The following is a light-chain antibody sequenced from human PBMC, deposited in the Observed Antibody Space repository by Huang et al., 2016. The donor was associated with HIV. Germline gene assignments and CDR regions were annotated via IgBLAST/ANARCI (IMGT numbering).Light chain of an antibody. J-gene: IGKJ4*01. V-gene: IGKV3-15*01. CDR1: HSVSSN. CDR2: GAS. CDR3: QQYNNWPPLT. Sequence: EIMMTQSPTTLSVSPGDRVTLSCRASHSVSSNLAWYQHKPGRAPRLLIYGASARATGITSRFSGSGSGTEFTLTISSLQSEDFALYYCQQYNNWPPLTFGGGTKVEIK.